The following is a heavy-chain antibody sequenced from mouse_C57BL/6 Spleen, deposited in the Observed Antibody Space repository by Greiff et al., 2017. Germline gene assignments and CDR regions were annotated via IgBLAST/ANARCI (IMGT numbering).Heavy chain of an antibody. CDR2: IDPSDSYT. D-gene: IGHD1-1*01. CDR1: GYTFTSYW. V-gene: IGHV1-59*01. J-gene: IGHJ4*01. Sequence: VQLQQPGAELVRPGTSVKLSCKASGYTFTSYWMHWVKQRPGQGLEWIGVIDPSDSYTNYNQKFKGKATLTVDTSSSTAYMQLSSLTSEDSAVYYCARDPYGSSFYAVDYWGQGTSVTVSS. CDR3: ARDPYGSSFYAVDY.